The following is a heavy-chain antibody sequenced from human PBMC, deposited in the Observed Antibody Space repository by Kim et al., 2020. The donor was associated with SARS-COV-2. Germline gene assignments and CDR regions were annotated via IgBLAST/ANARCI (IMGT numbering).Heavy chain of an antibody. D-gene: IGHD2-2*01. CDR3: SRAYIVVVPAAIHSYMGV. Sequence: GGSLRLSCTASGFTFGDYAMSWVRQAPGKGLEWVGFIRIKAYGGTTEYAASVKGRFTISRDDSKSIAYLQMNSLKTEDTAVYYCSRAYIVVVPAAIHSYMGVWGKGPTITGSS. J-gene: IGHJ6*03. CDR2: IRIKAYGGTT. CDR1: GFTFGDYA. V-gene: IGHV3-49*04.